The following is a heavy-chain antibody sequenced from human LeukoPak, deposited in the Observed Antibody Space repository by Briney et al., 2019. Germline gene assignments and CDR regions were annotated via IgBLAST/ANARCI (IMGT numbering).Heavy chain of an antibody. J-gene: IGHJ3*02. CDR1: GYTFTGYY. CDR3: ARDQVVPAAMEAFDI. CDR2: VNPNSGGT. D-gene: IGHD2-2*01. V-gene: IGHV1-2*02. Sequence: ASVKVSCKASGYTFTGYYMHWVRQAPGQGLEWMGWVNPNSGGTNYAQKFQGRVTMTRDTSISTAYMELSRLRSDDTAVYYCARDQVVPAAMEAFDIWGQGTMVTVSS.